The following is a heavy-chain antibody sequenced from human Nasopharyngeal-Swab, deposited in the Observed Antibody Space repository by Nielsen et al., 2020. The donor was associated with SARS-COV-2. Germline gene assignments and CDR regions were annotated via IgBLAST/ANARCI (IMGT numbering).Heavy chain of an antibody. V-gene: IGHV4-39*01. CDR2: IYYSGSI. CDR3: ATPWELSAY. J-gene: IGHJ4*02. D-gene: IGHD1-26*01. Sequence: WIRQPPGKGLEWIGSIYYSGSIYYNPSLKSRVTISVDTSKNQFSLKLSSVTAADTAVYYCATPWELSAYWGQGTLVTVSS.